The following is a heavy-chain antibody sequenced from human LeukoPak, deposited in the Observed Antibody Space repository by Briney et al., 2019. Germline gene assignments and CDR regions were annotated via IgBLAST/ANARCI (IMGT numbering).Heavy chain of an antibody. CDR3: ARAGSYDILTYYYYGMDV. Sequence: ASVKVSCKASGYTFTSYGISWVRQAPGQGLEWMGWISASNDNTNYAEKLQGRVTMTADSSTSTAYMELRSLRSDDTAVYYCARAGSYDILTYYYYGMDVWGQRTTVTVSS. CDR1: GYTFTSYG. CDR2: ISASNDNT. V-gene: IGHV1-18*01. D-gene: IGHD3-9*01. J-gene: IGHJ6*02.